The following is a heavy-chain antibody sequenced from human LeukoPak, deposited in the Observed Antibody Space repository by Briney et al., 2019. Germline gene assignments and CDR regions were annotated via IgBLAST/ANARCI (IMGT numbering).Heavy chain of an antibody. CDR2: IYYSGST. J-gene: IGHJ4*02. Sequence: SETLSLTCTVSGGSISSYYWSWLRQPPGKGLEWIGYIYYSGSTNYNPSLKSRVTISVDTSKNQFSLKLSSVTAADTAVYYCARADLGYCTNGVCHDPFDYWGQGTLVTVSS. CDR3: ARADLGYCTNGVCHDPFDY. CDR1: GGSISSYY. D-gene: IGHD2-8*01. V-gene: IGHV4-59*13.